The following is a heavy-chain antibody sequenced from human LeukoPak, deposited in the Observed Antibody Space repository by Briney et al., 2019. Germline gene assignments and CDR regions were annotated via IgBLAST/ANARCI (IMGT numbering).Heavy chain of an antibody. CDR1: GGSISSGDYY. CDR2: INHSGST. V-gene: IGHV4-39*07. D-gene: IGHD3-3*01. J-gene: IGHJ5*02. CDR3: ARRRHYDFWSGYYRDNWFDP. Sequence: PSETLSLTCTVSGGSISSGDYYWSWIRQPPGKGLEWIVEINHSGSTNYNPSLKSRVTISVDTSKNQFSLKLSSVTAADTAVYYCARRRHYDFWSGYYRDNWFDPWGQGTLVTVSS.